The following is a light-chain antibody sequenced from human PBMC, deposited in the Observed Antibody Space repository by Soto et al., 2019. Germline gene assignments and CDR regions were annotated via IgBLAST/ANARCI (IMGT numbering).Light chain of an antibody. V-gene: IGKV3D-15*01. CDR1: QSVSSN. Sequence: EVVMTQSPATLSVSPGERATLSCRASQSVSSNLAWYQQKPGQAPRLLIYGASTRATGIQARFSGSGSGTDFTLTIRSLQSEDFAVYYCKQYNNWPSCGQGTKVDIK. J-gene: IGKJ1*01. CDR3: KQYNNWPS. CDR2: GAS.